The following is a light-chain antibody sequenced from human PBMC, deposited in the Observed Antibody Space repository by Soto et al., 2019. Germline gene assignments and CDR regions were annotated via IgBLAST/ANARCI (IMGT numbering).Light chain of an antibody. Sequence: EIVLTQSPGTLSLSPGERATLSCRARASQGVSSSYLAWYQQKPGQAPRLLIYGASSRATGIPDRFSGSGSGTDFTLTISRLEPEDFAVYYCQHYGSSSFTFGQGTKLEIK. CDR2: GAS. CDR3: QHYGSSSFT. CDR1: QGVSSSY. V-gene: IGKV3-20*01. J-gene: IGKJ2*01.